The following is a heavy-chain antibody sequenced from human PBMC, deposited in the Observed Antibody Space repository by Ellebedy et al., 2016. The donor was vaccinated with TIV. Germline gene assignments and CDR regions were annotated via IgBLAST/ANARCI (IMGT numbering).Heavy chain of an antibody. CDR3: ARDRDGSRGEGWFDT. D-gene: IGHD3-10*01. V-gene: IGHV4-34*01. CDR2: VYQNGDT. CDR1: GGSFSGYY. J-gene: IGHJ5*02. Sequence: PGGSLRLSCAVYGGSFSGYYWAWIRQPPGRGLEWIGEVYQNGDTNYNTSLKSRLTISMDTSKNQFSLNLRSVTAADTAVYYCARDRDGSRGEGWFDTWGQGTLVTVSS.